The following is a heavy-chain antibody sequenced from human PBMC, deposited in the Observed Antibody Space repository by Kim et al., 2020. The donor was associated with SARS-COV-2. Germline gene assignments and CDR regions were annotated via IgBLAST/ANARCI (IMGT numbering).Heavy chain of an antibody. CDR2: VDQSGGT. Sequence: SETLSLTCAVYVGTFSGNYWNWIRQTPGQGLEWIGEVDQSGGTNYNPSLMSRVTISVDTSKNQFSLRLTSVTVADTGVYYCARRSAGVDYWGQGTQVTVSP. CDR1: VGTFSGNY. V-gene: IGHV4-34*01. CDR3: ARRSAGVDY. J-gene: IGHJ4*02.